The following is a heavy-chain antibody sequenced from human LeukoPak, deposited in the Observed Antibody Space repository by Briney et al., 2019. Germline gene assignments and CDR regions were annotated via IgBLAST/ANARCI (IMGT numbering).Heavy chain of an antibody. CDR3: AKELYSNSLADY. J-gene: IGHJ4*02. V-gene: IGHV3-30*02. CDR1: GFTLSSYG. D-gene: IGHD4-11*01. CDR2: IRYDGSNK. Sequence: PGGSLRLSCAASGFTLSSYGMHWVRQAPGKGMEWVAFIRYDGSNKYYADSVKGRFTISRDNSKNTLYLQMNSLRAEDTAVYYCAKELYSNSLADYWGQGTLVTVSS.